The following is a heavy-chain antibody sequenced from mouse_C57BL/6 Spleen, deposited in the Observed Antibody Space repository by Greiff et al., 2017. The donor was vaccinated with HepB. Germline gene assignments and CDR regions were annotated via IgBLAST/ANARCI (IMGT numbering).Heavy chain of an antibody. CDR3: ARDGSGLGAMDD. D-gene: IGHD3-2*02. V-gene: IGHV5-17*01. J-gene: IGHJ4*01. CDR1: GFTFSAYG. Sequence: EVQLVESGGGLVKPGGSLKLSCAASGFTFSAYGMHWVRQAPEKGLEWVAYISSGSSTIYYAETMKGRFTFSRDNAKNTLFLQMTSLGSEDTALYCSARDGSGLGAMDDWGKGTTVTVSS. CDR2: ISSGSSTI.